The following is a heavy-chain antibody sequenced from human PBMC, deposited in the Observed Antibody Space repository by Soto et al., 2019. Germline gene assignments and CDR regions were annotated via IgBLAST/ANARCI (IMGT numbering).Heavy chain of an antibody. CDR3: VKGSITIFGVAHYGMDV. V-gene: IGHV3-64D*06. CDR2: ISSNGGST. D-gene: IGHD3-3*01. Sequence: GGSLRLSCSASGFTFSSYAMHWVRQAPGKGLEYASAISSNGGSTYYADSVKGRFTISRDNSKNTLYLQMSSLRAEDTAVYYCVKGSITIFGVAHYGMDVWGQGTTVTVSS. J-gene: IGHJ6*02. CDR1: GFTFSSYA.